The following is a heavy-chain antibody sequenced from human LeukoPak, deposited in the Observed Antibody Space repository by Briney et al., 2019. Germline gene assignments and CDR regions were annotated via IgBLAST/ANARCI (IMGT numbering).Heavy chain of an antibody. CDR1: GYTFTSYG. V-gene: IGHV1-18*04. D-gene: IGHD3-10*01. J-gene: IGHJ4*02. Sequence: ASVKLSCKASGYTFTSYGISWVRQAPGQGLEWMGWISAYNGYTNYAQKLQGRVTMTTDTSTSPAYMQLRSLRSDDTALYYCARWATLLWFGEPPHYWGQGTLVPLSS. CDR2: ISAYNGYT. CDR3: ARWATLLWFGEPPHY.